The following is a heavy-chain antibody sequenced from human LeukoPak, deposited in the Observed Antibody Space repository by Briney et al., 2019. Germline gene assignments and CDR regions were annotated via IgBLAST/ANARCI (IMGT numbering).Heavy chain of an antibody. CDR1: GYTFTSYY. D-gene: IGHD1-26*01. CDR2: INPSGGST. J-gene: IGHJ6*03. V-gene: IGHV1-46*01. CDR3: ARDPYSGNYGNYYYYYMDV. Sequence: ASVKVSCKASGYTFTSYYMHWVRQAPGQGLEWMGIINPSGGSTGYAQKFQGRVTMTRDMSTSTVYMELSSLTSDDTAVYYCARDPYSGNYGNYYYYYMDVWGKGTTVTISS.